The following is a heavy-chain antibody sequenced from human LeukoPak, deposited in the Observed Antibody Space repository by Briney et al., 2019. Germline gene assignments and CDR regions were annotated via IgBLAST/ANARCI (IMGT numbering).Heavy chain of an antibody. D-gene: IGHD2-2*01. Sequence: GGSLRLSCAASGFTFSSYGMHWVRQAPGKGLEWVAVISYDGSYKFYADSVKGRFTISRDNSKSTLYLQMSSLRAEDTAMYYCAKDDQYQPSWGGDGYYYYGTDVWGQGTTVTVSS. CDR1: GFTFSSYG. V-gene: IGHV3-30*18. J-gene: IGHJ6*02. CDR3: AKDDQYQPSWGGDGYYYYGTDV. CDR2: ISYDGSYK.